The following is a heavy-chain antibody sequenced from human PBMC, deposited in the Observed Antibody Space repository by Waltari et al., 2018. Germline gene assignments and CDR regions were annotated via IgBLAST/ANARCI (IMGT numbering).Heavy chain of an antibody. CDR3: ARGARVAARTYYYYGMDV. CDR2: INHSGST. V-gene: IGHV4-34*01. CDR1: GGSFSGYY. J-gene: IGHJ6*02. D-gene: IGHD6-6*01. Sequence: QVQLQQWGAGLLKPSETLSLTCAVYGGSFSGYYWSWIRQPPGKGLEWIGEINHSGSTIVNQSLRSRVTISVDTSKNQFFLKLSSVTAADTAVYYCARGARVAARTYYYYGMDVWGQGTTVTVSS.